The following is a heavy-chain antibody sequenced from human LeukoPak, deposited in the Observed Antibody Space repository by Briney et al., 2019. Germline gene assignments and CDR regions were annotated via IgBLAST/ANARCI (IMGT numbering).Heavy chain of an antibody. CDR1: GFTFSSYA. J-gene: IGHJ5*02. CDR2: ISYDGSNK. CDR3: ASLYYYGSGSYPVDP. Sequence: GRSLRLSCAASGFTFSSYAMHWVRQAPGQGLEWVAVISYDGSNKYYADSVKGRFTISRDNSKNTLYLQMNSLRAEDTAVYYCASLYYYGSGSYPVDPWGQGTLVTVSS. V-gene: IGHV3-30-3*01. D-gene: IGHD3-10*01.